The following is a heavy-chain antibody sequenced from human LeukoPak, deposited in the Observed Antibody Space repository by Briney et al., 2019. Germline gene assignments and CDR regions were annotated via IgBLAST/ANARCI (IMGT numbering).Heavy chain of an antibody. CDR1: GFTFSSYA. Sequence: QSGGSLRLSCAASGFTFSSYATHWVRQAPGKGLEWVAVISYDGSNKYYADSVKGRFTISRDNSKNTLYLQMNSLRAEDTAVYYCARRRSGGTIFGVVIRGPVDYWGQGTLVTVSS. CDR2: ISYDGSNK. J-gene: IGHJ4*02. V-gene: IGHV3-30-3*01. D-gene: IGHD3-3*01. CDR3: ARRRSGGTIFGVVIRGPVDY.